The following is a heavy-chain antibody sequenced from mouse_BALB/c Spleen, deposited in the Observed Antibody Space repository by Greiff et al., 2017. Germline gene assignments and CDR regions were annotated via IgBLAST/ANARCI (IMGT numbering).Heavy chain of an antibody. CDR2: ISSGGSYT. V-gene: IGHV5-6-4*01. CDR3: TRDGKSYYFDY. CDR1: GFTFSSYT. Sequence: VKLVESGGGLVKPGGSLKLSCAASGFTFSSYTMSWVRQTPEKRLEWVATISSGGSYTYYPDSVKGRFTISRDNAKNTLYLQMSSLKSEDTAMDYCTRDGKSYYFDYWGQGTNLTVSS. D-gene: IGHD4-1*01. J-gene: IGHJ2*01.